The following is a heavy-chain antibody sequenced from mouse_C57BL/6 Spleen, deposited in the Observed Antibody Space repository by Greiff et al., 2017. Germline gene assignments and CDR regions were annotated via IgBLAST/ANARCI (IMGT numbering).Heavy chain of an antibody. CDR1: GYAFSSSW. Sequence: QVQLQQSGPELVKPGASVKISCKASGYAFSSSWMNWVKQRPGKGLEWIGRIYPGDGDTNYNGKFKGKATLTADKSSSTDYMQLSSLTSEDSAVYVCARGGTRYGNSYGYFDVWGTGTTVTVSS. D-gene: IGHD2-1*01. CDR2: IYPGDGDT. V-gene: IGHV1-82*01. CDR3: ARGGTRYGNSYGYFDV. J-gene: IGHJ1*03.